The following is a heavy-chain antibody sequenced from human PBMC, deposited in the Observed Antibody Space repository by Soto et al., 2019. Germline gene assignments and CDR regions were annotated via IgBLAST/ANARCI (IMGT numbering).Heavy chain of an antibody. Sequence: PGGSLRLSCAASGFTFSSYWMHWVRQAPGKGLVWVSHINSDGDITEYADSVKGRFTISRDNTKNALYLQMNSLRAEGTAVYYCASLSAPSDYWGQGTRVTVSS. CDR2: INSDGDIT. D-gene: IGHD3-3*01. J-gene: IGHJ4*02. CDR1: GFTFSSYW. CDR3: ASLSAPSDY. V-gene: IGHV3-74*03.